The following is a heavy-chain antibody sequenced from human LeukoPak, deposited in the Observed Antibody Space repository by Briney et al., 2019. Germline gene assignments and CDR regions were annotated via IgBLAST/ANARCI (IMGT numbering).Heavy chain of an antibody. CDR1: GGSFSGYY. J-gene: IGHJ4*02. V-gene: IGHV4-34*01. CDR2: INHSGST. CDR3: AKDLDLSVVVTAIGY. Sequence: PSETLSLTCAVYGGSFSGYYWSWIRQPPGKGLEWIGEINHSGSTNYNPSLKSRVTISVDTSKNQFSLKLSSVTAADTAVYYCAKDLDLSVVVTAIGYWGQGTLVTVSS. D-gene: IGHD2-21*02.